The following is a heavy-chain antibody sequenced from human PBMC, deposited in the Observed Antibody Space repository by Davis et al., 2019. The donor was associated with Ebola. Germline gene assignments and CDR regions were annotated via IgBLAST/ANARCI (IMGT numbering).Heavy chain of an antibody. D-gene: IGHD2-15*01. V-gene: IGHV3-9*02. Sequence: GGSLRLSCAASGFPSDDYAMHWVRQAPGKGLEWVSGISWNSGNIDYADSVKGRFTISRDNAKNSLYLQMNSLRAEDTALYYCAKDMNYCSGGSCYEDYYYYGMDVWGKGTTVTVPS. CDR1: GFPSDDYA. CDR3: AKDMNYCSGGSCYEDYYYYGMDV. J-gene: IGHJ6*04. CDR2: ISWNSGNI.